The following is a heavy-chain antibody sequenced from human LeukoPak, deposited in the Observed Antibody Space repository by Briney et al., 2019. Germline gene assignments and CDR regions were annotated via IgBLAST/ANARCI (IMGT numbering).Heavy chain of an antibody. CDR2: INPNSGGT. J-gene: IGHJ4*02. CDR1: GYTFTGYY. CDR3: ARDRAGWQAFDY. V-gene: IGHV1-2*02. Sequence: ASVKVSCKASGYTFTGYYMHWVRQAPGQGLEWMGWINPNSGGTNYAQKFQGRVTMTRDTSISTAYMELSRLRSDDTAVYYCARDRAGWQAFDYWGQGTLVTVSS. D-gene: IGHD5-24*01.